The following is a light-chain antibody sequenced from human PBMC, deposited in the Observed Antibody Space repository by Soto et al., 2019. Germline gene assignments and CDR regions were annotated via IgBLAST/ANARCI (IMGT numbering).Light chain of an antibody. CDR3: QHYNSYSEA. V-gene: IGKV1-5*03. Sequence: DIQMTQSPSTLSGSVGYRVTITCLASQTISSWLAWYQQKPGKAPKLLIYRASTLKSGVPSRFSGSGSGTEFTLTSSSLQPDDFATYYCQHYNSYSEAFGQGTKVEI. CDR1: QTISSW. CDR2: RAS. J-gene: IGKJ1*01.